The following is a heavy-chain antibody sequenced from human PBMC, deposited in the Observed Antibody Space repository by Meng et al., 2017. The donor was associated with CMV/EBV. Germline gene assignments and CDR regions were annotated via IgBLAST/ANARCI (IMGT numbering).Heavy chain of an antibody. CDR1: GFTFSSYG. V-gene: IGHV3-30*02. CDR3: AKDRSVNCGGDCPNSD. Sequence: GESLKISCAASGFTFSSYGMHWVRQAPGKGLEWVAFIRYDGNNKYYADSVKGRFTISRDNSKNTLNLQMNSLRAEDTAVYYCAKDRSVNCGGDCPNSDWGQGTLVTVSS. D-gene: IGHD2-21*01. J-gene: IGHJ4*02. CDR2: IRYDGNNK.